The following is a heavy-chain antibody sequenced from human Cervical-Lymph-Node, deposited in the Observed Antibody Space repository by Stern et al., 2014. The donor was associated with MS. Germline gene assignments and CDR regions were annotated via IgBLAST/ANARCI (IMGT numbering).Heavy chain of an antibody. CDR2: SYHSGST. CDR1: GGSISTVGYY. D-gene: IGHD3-16*01. CDR3: ARSDRLWGSFDY. V-gene: IGHV4-31*03. J-gene: IGHJ4*02. Sequence: QVQLQESGPGLVKPSQTLSLTCTVSGGSISTVGYYWTWIRQHPGKGLEWIGYSYHSGSTYYNPSLKSRASISVATSKNQFSLNVTSVTAADTALYYCARSDRLWGSFDYWGQGTLVTVSS.